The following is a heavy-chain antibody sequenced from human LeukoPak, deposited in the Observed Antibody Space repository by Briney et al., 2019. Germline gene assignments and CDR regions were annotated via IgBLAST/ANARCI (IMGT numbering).Heavy chain of an antibody. Sequence: GGSLRLSCAASGFAFSSYSMNWVRQAPGKGLEWVSSISSRSSYIYYADSVKGRFTISGDNAKNSLYLQMNSLRADDTAVYYCARDLGARDYDFWSGSFDYWGQGTLVTVSS. CDR1: GFAFSSYS. J-gene: IGHJ4*02. CDR3: ARDLGARDYDFWSGSFDY. V-gene: IGHV3-21*01. D-gene: IGHD3-3*01. CDR2: ISSRSSYI.